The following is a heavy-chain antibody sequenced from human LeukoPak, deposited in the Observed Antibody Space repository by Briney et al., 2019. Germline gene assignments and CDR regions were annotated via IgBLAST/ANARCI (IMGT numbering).Heavy chain of an antibody. D-gene: IGHD2-15*01. CDR1: GYIFTDYA. CDR3: ARGRGTSGSNRDFYYYYYMDV. J-gene: IGHJ6*03. V-gene: IGHV1-3*01. CDR2: MNGGNGNT. Sequence: ASVKVSCKASGYIFTDYAIHWLRQAPGQRPEWMGWMNGGNGNTKYSQKFQGRITLIRDTSAATAYLELSSLRHDDLAVYYCARGRGTSGSNRDFYYYYYMDVWGKGTTVTVSS.